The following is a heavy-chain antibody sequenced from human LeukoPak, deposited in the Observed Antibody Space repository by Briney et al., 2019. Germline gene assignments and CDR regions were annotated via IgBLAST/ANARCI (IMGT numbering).Heavy chain of an antibody. CDR2: IVGTGGST. CDR3: AKWGDYDILTGYYDSDY. Sequence: PGASLRLSCAASGSTFSNYAMSWVRQAPGKGLEWVSAIVGTGGSTYYADSVKGRFTISRDNSKNTLYLQMNSLRAEDTAVYYCAKWGDYDILTGYYDSDYWGQGTLVTVSS. D-gene: IGHD3-9*01. J-gene: IGHJ4*02. V-gene: IGHV3-23*01. CDR1: GSTFSNYA.